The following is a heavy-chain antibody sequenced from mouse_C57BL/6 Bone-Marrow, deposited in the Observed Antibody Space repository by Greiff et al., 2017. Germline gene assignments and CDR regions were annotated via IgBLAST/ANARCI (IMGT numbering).Heavy chain of an antibody. D-gene: IGHD1-1*01. Sequence: QVQLQQPGAELVMPGASVKLSCKASGYTFTSYWMHWVKQRPGQGLEWIGEIDPSDSYTNYNQKFKGKSTLTVDKSSSTAYMQLSSLTSEDSAVYYCARRIPYYYGSSSWYFDVWGTGTTVTVSS. V-gene: IGHV1-69*01. CDR1: GYTFTSYW. CDR3: ARRIPYYYGSSSWYFDV. CDR2: IDPSDSYT. J-gene: IGHJ1*03.